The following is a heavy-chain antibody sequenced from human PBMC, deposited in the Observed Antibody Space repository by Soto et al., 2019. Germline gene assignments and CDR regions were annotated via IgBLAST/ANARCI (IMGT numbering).Heavy chain of an antibody. V-gene: IGHV1-3*04. CDR3: ARDITSWSNWFVP. D-gene: IGHD6-13*01. CDR2: INTGNGNT. Sequence: ASVKVSFKASGYTYTNYAIPWVLQAPGQMLEWMGWINTGNGNTKFSQRFQGRVTITRDTSASTAYMELGSLRSEDTAVYYCARDITSWSNWFVPWGQGTLVTVS. J-gene: IGHJ5*02. CDR1: GYTYTNYA.